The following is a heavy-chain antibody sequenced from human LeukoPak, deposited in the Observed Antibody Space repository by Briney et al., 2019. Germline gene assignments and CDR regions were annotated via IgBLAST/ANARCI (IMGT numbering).Heavy chain of an antibody. CDR2: IYTSGST. D-gene: IGHD2-21*02. V-gene: IGHV4-4*07. Sequence: SETLSLTCTFTLGSISIDHWSWIRQPAGKGLEWIGRIYTSGSTNYNPSLKSRVTMSVDTSKNQFSLKLSSVTAADTAVYYCAKVTAVVSAFSGCGQGSLVTVSS. CDR1: LGSISIDH. CDR3: AKVTAVVSAFSG. J-gene: IGHJ4*01.